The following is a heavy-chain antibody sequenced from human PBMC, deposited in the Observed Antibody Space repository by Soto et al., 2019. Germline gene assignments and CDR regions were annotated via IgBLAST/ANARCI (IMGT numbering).Heavy chain of an antibody. D-gene: IGHD2-8*01. Sequence: GASVKVSCKASGYTFTNCGISWVRQAPGHGLEWMGWISAYNGNTNYAQNFQGRVTMTTDTSTSTAYMELRSLRSDDTAVHYCAIMGTPIDYWGQGTLVTASP. CDR1: GYTFTNCG. CDR3: AIMGTPIDY. J-gene: IGHJ4*02. V-gene: IGHV1-18*01. CDR2: ISAYNGNT.